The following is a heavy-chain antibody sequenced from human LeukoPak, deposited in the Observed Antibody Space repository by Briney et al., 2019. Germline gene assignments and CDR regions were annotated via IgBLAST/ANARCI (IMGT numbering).Heavy chain of an antibody. D-gene: IGHD4-17*01. CDR1: GFTFSSYS. CDR3: ARDSTYGFIDY. CDR2: IYSGGST. J-gene: IGHJ4*02. Sequence: GGSLRLSCAASGFTFSSYSMNWVRQAPGKGLEWVSVIYSGGSTYYADSVKGRFTISRDNSKNTLYLQMNSLRAEDTAVYYCARDSTYGFIDYWGQGTLVTVSS. V-gene: IGHV3-66*01.